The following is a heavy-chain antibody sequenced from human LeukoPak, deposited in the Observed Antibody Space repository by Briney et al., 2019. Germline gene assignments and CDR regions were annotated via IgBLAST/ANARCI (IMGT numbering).Heavy chain of an antibody. CDR2: IRNKANRYTT. V-gene: IGHV3-72*01. CDR3: ARDAAGRPLDF. Sequence: GGSLRLSCAASGFTFSDHHMDWVRQAPGEGLEWVARIRNKANRYTTEYAASVKGRFTISRDDSENSLYLQMNSLRAEDTAVYYCARDAAGRPLDFWGQGTLVTVSS. J-gene: IGHJ4*02. D-gene: IGHD6-13*01. CDR1: GFTFSDHH.